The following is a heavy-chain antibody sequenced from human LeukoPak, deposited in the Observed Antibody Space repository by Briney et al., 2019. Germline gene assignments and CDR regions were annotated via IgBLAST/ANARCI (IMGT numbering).Heavy chain of an antibody. CDR2: ISSSSNVI. CDR1: GFTFNFYT. D-gene: IGHD6-6*01. J-gene: IGHJ4*02. V-gene: IGHV3-21*01. Sequence: GGSLRLSCAASGFTFNFYTMNWVRQAPGKGLEWVPSISSSSNVIYYADLVKGRFTISRDNAKNLLYLQMNNLTAVDTAVYYCARNYRSSSSHFDYWGQGSLVTVSS. CDR3: ARNYRSSSSHFDY.